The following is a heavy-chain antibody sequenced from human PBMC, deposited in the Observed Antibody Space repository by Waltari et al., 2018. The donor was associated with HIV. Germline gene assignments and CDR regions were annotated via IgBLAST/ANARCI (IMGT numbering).Heavy chain of an antibody. CDR1: GFAFHFYW. CDR3: ATTHGSGDYDNDFDY. V-gene: IGHV3-7*01. Sequence: VHLVESGGGWVQPGGSRPRTCESCGFAFHFYWLSWVRQARGKGLEWVANINQAGTERHYVDSVRGRFTISRDNDKTSVFLQMNSLTVEDTAVYYCATTHGSGDYDNDFDYWGQGTLV. D-gene: IGHD3-10*01. CDR2: INQAGTER. J-gene: IGHJ4*02.